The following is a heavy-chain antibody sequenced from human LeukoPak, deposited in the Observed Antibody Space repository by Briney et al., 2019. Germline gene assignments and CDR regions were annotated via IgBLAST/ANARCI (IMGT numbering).Heavy chain of an antibody. V-gene: IGHV1-18*01. J-gene: IGHJ5*02. Sequence: ASVKVSCKASGYTFTSYGISWVRQAPGQGLEWMGWISAYNGNTNYAQKLQGRVTMTTDTSTSTAYMELRSLRSDDTAVYYCARHFDYYYDSTDPSNRFDPWGQGTLVTVSS. D-gene: IGHD3-22*01. CDR1: GYTFTSYG. CDR2: ISAYNGNT. CDR3: ARHFDYYYDSTDPSNRFDP.